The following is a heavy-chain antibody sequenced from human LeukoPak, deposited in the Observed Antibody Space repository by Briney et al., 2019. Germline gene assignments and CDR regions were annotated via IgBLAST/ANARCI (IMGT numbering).Heavy chain of an antibody. Sequence: SETLSLTCAVSGGSISTNNWWSWVRQPPGKGLEWIGEIYPSGSSNYNPSLKSRVIISLDKSENQFSLKMNSATAADTAVYYCARVRAYCSGGRCYSVAFDYWGQGTLVTVSS. V-gene: IGHV4-4*02. CDR1: GGSISTNNW. CDR3: ARVRAYCSGGRCYSVAFDY. J-gene: IGHJ4*02. D-gene: IGHD2-15*01. CDR2: IYPSGSS.